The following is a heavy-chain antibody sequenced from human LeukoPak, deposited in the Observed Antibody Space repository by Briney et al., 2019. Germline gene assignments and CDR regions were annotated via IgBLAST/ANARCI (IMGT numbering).Heavy chain of an antibody. V-gene: IGHV3-23*01. CDR1: GFTFSNYA. CDR3: AKEGSSSPSNSVDY. J-gene: IGHJ4*02. D-gene: IGHD6-6*01. CDR2: ISGSSGST. Sequence: GGSLRLSCAASGFTFSNYAMSWVRQAPGKGLEWVSVISGSSGSTYYADSVKGRFTISRDNSKNILYLQMNSLRAEDTAVYYCAKEGSSSPSNSVDYWGQGTLVTVSS.